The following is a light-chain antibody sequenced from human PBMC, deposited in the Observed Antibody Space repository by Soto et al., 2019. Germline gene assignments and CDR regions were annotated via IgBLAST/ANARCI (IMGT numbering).Light chain of an antibody. CDR3: CSYAGSYTLV. CDR1: SSDVGTYSL. V-gene: IGLV2-23*01. Sequence: QPVLTQPASVSGSPGQSIIISCTGASSDVGTYSLVSWYQQHPGKAPKLMIYEGSRRPSGVPDRFSGSKSGNTASLTISGLQTEDEADYYCCSYAGSYTLVFGGGTQLTVL. J-gene: IGLJ2*01. CDR2: EGS.